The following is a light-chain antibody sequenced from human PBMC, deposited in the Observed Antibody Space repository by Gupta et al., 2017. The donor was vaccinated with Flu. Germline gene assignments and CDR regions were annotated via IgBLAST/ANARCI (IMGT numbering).Light chain of an antibody. Sequence: SITTSCTGTSSDIGGYNYASCYQKHPGKAPNLMIVEVSNRPSGVSNRFSGSKSDNTASLTISGLQAEDEADYYCSSYTTSNTLVFGGGTKLTVL. V-gene: IGLV2-14*01. CDR3: SSYTTSNTLV. CDR1: SSDIGGYNY. J-gene: IGLJ2*01. CDR2: EVS.